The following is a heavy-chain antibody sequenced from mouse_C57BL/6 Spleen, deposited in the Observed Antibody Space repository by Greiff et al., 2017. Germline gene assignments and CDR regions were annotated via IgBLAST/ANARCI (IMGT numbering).Heavy chain of an antibody. CDR1: GYTFTNYW. CDR3: ARGPIYYDYVDYYAMDY. D-gene: IGHD2-4*01. Sequence: VKVVESGAELVRPGTSVKMSCKASGYTFTNYWIGWAKQRPGHGLEWIGDLYPGGGYTNYNEKFKGKATLTADKSSSTAYMQFSSLTSEDSAIYYCARGPIYYDYVDYYAMDYWGQGTSVTVSS. V-gene: IGHV1-63*01. J-gene: IGHJ4*01. CDR2: LYPGGGYT.